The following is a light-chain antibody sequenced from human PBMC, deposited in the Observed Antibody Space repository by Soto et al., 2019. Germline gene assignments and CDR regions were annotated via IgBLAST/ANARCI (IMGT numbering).Light chain of an antibody. CDR1: KLGDKY. J-gene: IGLJ1*01. CDR3: QAWDSSTFYV. CDR2: QNT. V-gene: IGLV3-1*01. Sequence: ELTQPPSVSVSPGQTASITCSGDKLGDKYACWYQQRPGQSPVLVIYQNTKRPSGIPERFSGSNSGNTAALTISGIQSMDEADYYCQAWDSSTFYVFGTGTKVTVL.